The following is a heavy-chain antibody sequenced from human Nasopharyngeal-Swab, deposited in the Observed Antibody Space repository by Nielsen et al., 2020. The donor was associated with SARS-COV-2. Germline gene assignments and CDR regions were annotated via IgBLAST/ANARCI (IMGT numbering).Heavy chain of an antibody. CDR3: VTGIDGWNY. CDR1: GFTFRNND. V-gene: IGHV3-13*01. Sequence: GGSLRLSCAASGFTFRNNDMHWVRRGTGKGLEWVSGIGRGGDIYYADSVKGRFTTSRDNDKSSLHLQMNNLRAGDTAVYYCVTGIDGWNYWGRGTLVTVSS. J-gene: IGHJ4*02. CDR2: IGRGGDI. D-gene: IGHD5-24*01.